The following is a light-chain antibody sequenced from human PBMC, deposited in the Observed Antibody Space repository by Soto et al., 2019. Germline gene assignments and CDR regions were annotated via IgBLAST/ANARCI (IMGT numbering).Light chain of an antibody. J-gene: IGKJ1*01. CDR3: QQYNYSPWT. V-gene: IGKV3-20*01. CDR2: GAS. Sequence: EIVLTQSPGTLSLSPGERATLSCRACQSVTSRYLAWYQQKPGQAPRLLIYGASNRATGIPERFSGSGSGTDFTLTISSLEPEDFAVYYCQQYNYSPWTYGQGTKV. CDR1: QSVTSRY.